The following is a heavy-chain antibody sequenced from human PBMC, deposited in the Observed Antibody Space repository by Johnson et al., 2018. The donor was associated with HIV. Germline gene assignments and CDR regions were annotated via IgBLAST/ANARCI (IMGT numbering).Heavy chain of an antibody. Sequence: QVQLVESGGGVDQPGRSLRLSCAASGFTFSSYGMHWVRQAPGKGLEWVAVISYDGSNKFYADSVKGRFTISRDNSKKTLYLQMNSLRIEDTALDYCARTDSAPAHDAVDIWGQGTMVTVSS. CDR2: ISYDGSNK. D-gene: IGHD4-11*01. J-gene: IGHJ3*02. CDR3: ARTDSAPAHDAVDI. CDR1: GFTFSSYG. V-gene: IGHV3-30*03.